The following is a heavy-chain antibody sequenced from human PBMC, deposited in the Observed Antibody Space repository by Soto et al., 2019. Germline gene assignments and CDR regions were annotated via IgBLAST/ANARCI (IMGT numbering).Heavy chain of an antibody. D-gene: IGHD2-15*01. CDR3: AKGRCNGGSCYSSDY. Sequence: GGSLRLSCAASGFTFSSYAMNWVRQAPGKGLEWVSTISGSGGSTYYADSVKGRFTLSRDSSKNTLYLQMNSLRADDTAIYYCAKGRCNGGSCYSSDYWGQGTLLTVSS. CDR1: GFTFSSYA. CDR2: ISGSGGST. V-gene: IGHV3-23*01. J-gene: IGHJ4*02.